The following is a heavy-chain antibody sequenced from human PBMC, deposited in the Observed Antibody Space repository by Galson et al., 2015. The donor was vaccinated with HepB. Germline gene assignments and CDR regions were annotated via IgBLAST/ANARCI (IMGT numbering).Heavy chain of an antibody. Sequence: ETLSLTCTVSGGSISITNYYWSWIRQPPGKGLEWIGNIYYTGSTNYNPSLKSRLTMSVDTSKNQFSLKLASVTAADAAVYYCARWGSGGHSGVEYFQHWGQGTLVTVSS. D-gene: IGHD2-21*02. CDR2: IYYTGST. CDR3: ARWGSGGHSGVEYFQH. CDR1: GGSISITNYY. J-gene: IGHJ1*01. V-gene: IGHV4-39*01.